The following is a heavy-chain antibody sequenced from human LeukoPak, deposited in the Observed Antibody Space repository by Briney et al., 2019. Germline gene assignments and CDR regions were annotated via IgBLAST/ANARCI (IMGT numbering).Heavy chain of an antibody. D-gene: IGHD2-2*01. CDR1: GYTFGGYY. CDR3: TRDHQLPLLGWFDP. J-gene: IGHJ5*02. CDR2: MNPNSGGT. Sequence: ASVKVSCKASGYTFGGYYIHWVRQAPGQGLEWMGWMNPNSGGTNYAQKFQGRVTMTRDTSISTAYMELSRLRSDDTAVYYCTRDHQLPLLGWFDPWGQGTLVTVSS. V-gene: IGHV1-2*02.